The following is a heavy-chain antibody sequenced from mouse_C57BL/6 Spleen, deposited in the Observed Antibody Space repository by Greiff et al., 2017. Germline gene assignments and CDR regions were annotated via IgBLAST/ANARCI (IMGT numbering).Heavy chain of an antibody. CDR1: GYAFSSYW. CDR3: ARLTTVVALDY. V-gene: IGHV1-80*01. D-gene: IGHD1-1*01. Sequence: VQLQQSGAELVKPGASVKISCKASGYAFSSYWMNWVKQRPGKGLEWIGQIYPGDGDTNYNGKFKGKATLTADKSSSTAYMQLSSLTSEDSAVYFCARLTTVVALDYWGQGTTLTVSS. CDR2: IYPGDGDT. J-gene: IGHJ2*01.